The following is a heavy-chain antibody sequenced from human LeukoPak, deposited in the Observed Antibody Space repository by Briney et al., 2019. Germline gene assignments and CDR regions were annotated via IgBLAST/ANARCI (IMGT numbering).Heavy chain of an antibody. CDR2: IIPIFGIA. Sequence: ASVEVSCKASGGTFSSYAISWVRQAPGQGLEWMGRIIPIFGIANYAQKFQGRVTITADKSTSTAYMELSSLRSEDTAVYYCARDRGSSGYYPPAPKYGMDVWGQGTTVTVSS. D-gene: IGHD3-22*01. J-gene: IGHJ6*02. V-gene: IGHV1-69*04. CDR3: ARDRGSSGYYPPAPKYGMDV. CDR1: GGTFSSYA.